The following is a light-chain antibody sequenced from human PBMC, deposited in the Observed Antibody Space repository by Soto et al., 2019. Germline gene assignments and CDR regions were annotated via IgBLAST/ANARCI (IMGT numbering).Light chain of an antibody. J-gene: IGKJ1*01. CDR3: QQFQNWPRT. CDR1: QSVSSY. V-gene: IGKV3-15*01. Sequence: VITQSPATLSVSPGARATLSCRASQSVSSYLAWYQQKPGPAPRLLIYDASTRATGIPVRFSGSGSGTELIINISSLKSEDFEVYYGQQFQNWPRTFGQGTKVDI. CDR2: DAS.